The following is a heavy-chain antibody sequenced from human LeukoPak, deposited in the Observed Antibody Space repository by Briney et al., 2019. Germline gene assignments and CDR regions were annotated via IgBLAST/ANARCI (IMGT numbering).Heavy chain of an antibody. CDR2: ISYDGSNK. D-gene: IGHD4-17*01. CDR1: GFTFSSYA. V-gene: IGHV3-30-3*01. J-gene: IGHJ4*02. CDR3: ARARMGHDYGDFVIDY. Sequence: GGSLRLSCAASGFTFSSYAMHWVRQAPGKGLEWVAVISYDGSNKYYADSVKGRFTISRDNSKNAPYLQMNSLRAEDTAVYYCARARMGHDYGDFVIDYWGQGTLVTVSS.